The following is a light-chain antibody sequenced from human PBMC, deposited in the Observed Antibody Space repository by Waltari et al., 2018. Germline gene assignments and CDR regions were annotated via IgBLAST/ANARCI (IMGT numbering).Light chain of an antibody. CDR1: QSVSNN. J-gene: IGKJ2*01. CDR2: DAS. Sequence: IVLTQYPATLSLSPGERVTLSCRASQSVSNNLAWYQRKPGQAPRLLVYDASNRATDIPARFSGSGSGTDFTLTISSLEPEDFAVYYCQHRKTFGQGTKLEIK. CDR3: QHRKT. V-gene: IGKV3-11*01.